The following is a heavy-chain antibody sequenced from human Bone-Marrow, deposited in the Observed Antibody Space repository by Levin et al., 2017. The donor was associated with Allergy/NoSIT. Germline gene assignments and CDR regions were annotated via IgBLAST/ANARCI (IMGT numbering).Heavy chain of an antibody. CDR1: GFTFASNF. CDR2: IYTGGTT. V-gene: IGHV3-53*01. J-gene: IGHJ4*02. D-gene: IGHD1-14*01. CDR3: ARLNHGHFFDY. Sequence: GGSLRLSCGTSGFTFASNFMAWVRQAPGKGLEWVSLIYTGGTTHYADSVKGRFTISRDNSKSTLFLDMSGPRVEDTALYYCARLNHGHFFDYWGQGSLVTVSS.